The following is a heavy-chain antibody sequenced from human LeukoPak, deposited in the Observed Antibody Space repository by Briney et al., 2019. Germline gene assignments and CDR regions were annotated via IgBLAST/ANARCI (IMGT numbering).Heavy chain of an antibody. CDR3: ARGVRQQLVLPGVDY. CDR2: ISYDGSNK. Sequence: PGRSLRLSCAASGFTFSSYAMHWVRQAPGKGLEWVAVISYDGSNKYYADSVKGRFTISRDNSKNTLYLQMNSLRAEDTAVYYCARGVRQQLVLPGVDYRGQGTLVTVSS. CDR1: GFTFSSYA. V-gene: IGHV3-30*04. D-gene: IGHD6-13*01. J-gene: IGHJ4*02.